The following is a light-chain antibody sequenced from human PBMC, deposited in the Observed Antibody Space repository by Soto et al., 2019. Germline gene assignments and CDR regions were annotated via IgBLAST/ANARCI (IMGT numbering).Light chain of an antibody. V-gene: IGKV3-20*01. CDR1: QSVSSSY. J-gene: IGKJ1*01. Sequence: EIVLTQSPGTLSLSPGERATLSCRASQSVSSSYLAWYQQKPGQAPRLLIYGASSRATGIPDRFSGSGSRTDFTLTISRLEPEDFAVYYCQQYGSSWWTFGQGTKVDIK. CDR3: QQYGSSWWT. CDR2: GAS.